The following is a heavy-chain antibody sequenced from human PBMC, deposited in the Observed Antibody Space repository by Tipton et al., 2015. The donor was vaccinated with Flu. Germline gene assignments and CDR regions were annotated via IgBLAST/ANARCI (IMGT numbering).Heavy chain of an antibody. CDR3: ARAFSWGYFDY. Sequence: GSLRLSCAASGFTVSSNYMSWVRQAPGKGLEWVSVIYSGGSTYHADSVKGRFTISRDNSKNTLYLQMNSLRAEDTAVYYCARAFSWGYFDYWGQGTLVTVSS. CDR2: IYSGGST. D-gene: IGHD7-27*01. J-gene: IGHJ4*02. V-gene: IGHV3-53*01. CDR1: GFTVSSNY.